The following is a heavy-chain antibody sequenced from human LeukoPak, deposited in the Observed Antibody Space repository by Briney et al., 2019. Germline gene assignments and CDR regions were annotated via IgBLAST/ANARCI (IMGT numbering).Heavy chain of an antibody. Sequence: SETLSLTCTVSGGSISSYYWSWIRQPPGKGLEWIGYIYYSGSTNYNPSLKSRVTISVDTSKNQFSLKVRSVTAADTAVYYCARAQWYYDGTNYSPSGFDGWGQGTLVTVSS. CDR3: ARAQWYYDGTNYSPSGFDG. V-gene: IGHV4-59*01. CDR1: GGSISSYY. D-gene: IGHD3-22*01. J-gene: IGHJ4*02. CDR2: IYYSGST.